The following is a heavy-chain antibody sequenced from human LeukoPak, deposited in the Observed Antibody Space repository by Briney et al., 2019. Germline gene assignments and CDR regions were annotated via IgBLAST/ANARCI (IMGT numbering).Heavy chain of an antibody. Sequence: SETLSLTCTVSGGSISSYYWSWIRQPPGKGLEWIGYIYYSGSTNYNPPLKSRVTISVDTSKNQFSLKLSSVTAADTAVYYCASLVVPAAQFDYWGQGTLVTVSS. V-gene: IGHV4-59*01. CDR1: GGSISSYY. J-gene: IGHJ4*02. D-gene: IGHD2-2*01. CDR2: IYYSGST. CDR3: ASLVVPAAQFDY.